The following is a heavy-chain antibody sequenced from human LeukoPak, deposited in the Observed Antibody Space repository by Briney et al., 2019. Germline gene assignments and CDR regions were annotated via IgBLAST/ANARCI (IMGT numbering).Heavy chain of an antibody. D-gene: IGHD1-14*01. CDR1: GFTFSSFS. Sequence: GGSLRLSCAVSGFTFSSFSMNWVRQAPGKGLEWVSYISSSSSTIYHADSVKGRFTISRDNAKNSLYLQMNSLRAEDTAVYYCARAEPFDYWGQGTLVTVSS. J-gene: IGHJ4*02. V-gene: IGHV3-48*01. CDR3: ARAEPFDY. CDR2: ISSSSSTI.